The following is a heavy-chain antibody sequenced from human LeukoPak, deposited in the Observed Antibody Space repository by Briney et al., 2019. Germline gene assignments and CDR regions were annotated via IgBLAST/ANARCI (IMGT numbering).Heavy chain of an antibody. CDR3: AKDLAVALYYFDY. CDR2: ISGSGGST. Sequence: GGSLRLSCAASGFTFSSYWMSWVRQAPGKGLEWVSAISGSGGSTYYADSVKGRFTISRDNSKNTLYLQMNSLRAEDTAVYYCAKDLAVALYYFDYWGQGTLVTVSS. J-gene: IGHJ4*02. D-gene: IGHD6-19*01. V-gene: IGHV3-23*01. CDR1: GFTFSSYW.